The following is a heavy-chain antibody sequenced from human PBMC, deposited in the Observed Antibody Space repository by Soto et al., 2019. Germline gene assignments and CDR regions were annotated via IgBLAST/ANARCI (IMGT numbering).Heavy chain of an antibody. J-gene: IGHJ4*02. CDR3: VKGGWLDY. V-gene: IGHV3-23*01. D-gene: IGHD3-10*01. CDR2: ISETGDSL. Sequence: DVKLLESGGGLVQPGGSLRLSCAASQFTFSSFAMTWVRRAPGKGLEWVSFISETGDSLSYAESVKGRFTISRDNSKNTLYLQMSSLRPEDTAVYYCVKGGWLDYWGQGTLVTVSS. CDR1: QFTFSSFA.